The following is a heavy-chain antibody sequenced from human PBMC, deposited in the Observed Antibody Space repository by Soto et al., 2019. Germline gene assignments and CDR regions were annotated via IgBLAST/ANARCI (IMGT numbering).Heavy chain of an antibody. D-gene: IGHD5-18*01. J-gene: IGHJ4*02. CDR2: IYYSGST. CDR1: DDSIGNFY. Sequence: PSETLSLTCTVSDDSIGNFYWSWIRQPPGKGLDWIGSIYYSGSTNYNPSLKSRVTISVGPYKNQISLTLSSVTTADTALYYCARGYSYGLDYWGQGALVTVS. CDR3: ARGYSYGLDY. V-gene: IGHV4-59*01.